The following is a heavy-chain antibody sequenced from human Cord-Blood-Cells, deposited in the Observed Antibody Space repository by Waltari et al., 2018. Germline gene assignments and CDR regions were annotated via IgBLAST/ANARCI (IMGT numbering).Heavy chain of an antibody. CDR2: IIPIFGTA. Sequence: QVQLVQSGAEVKKPGSSVKVSCTASGGTFSSYAISWWRQAPAQGLEWMGGIIPIFGTANYAQKFQGRVTITADESTSTAYMELSSLRSEDTAAYYCARDDAYCSSTSCYAFDIWGQGTMVTVSS. V-gene: IGHV1-69*01. CDR1: GGTFSSYA. CDR3: ARDDAYCSSTSCYAFDI. J-gene: IGHJ3*02. D-gene: IGHD2-2*01.